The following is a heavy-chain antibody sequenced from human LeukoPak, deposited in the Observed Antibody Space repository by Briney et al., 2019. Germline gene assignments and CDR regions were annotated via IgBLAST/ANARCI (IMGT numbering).Heavy chain of an antibody. V-gene: IGHV4-39*07. D-gene: IGHD6-13*01. J-gene: IGHJ6*03. CDR2: IYYSGST. Sequence: SETLSLTCTVSGGSISSSSYYWGWIRQPPGKGLERIGSIYYSGSTYYNPSLKSRVTISVDTSKNQFSLKLSSVTAADTAVYYCARASSCSRYNYYYYYYMDVWGKGTTVTVSS. CDR1: GGSISSSSYY. CDR3: ARASSCSRYNYYYYYYMDV.